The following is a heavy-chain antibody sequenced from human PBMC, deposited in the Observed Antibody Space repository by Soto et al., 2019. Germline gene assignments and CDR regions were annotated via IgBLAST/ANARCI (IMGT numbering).Heavy chain of an antibody. CDR1: GGYVSSYY. J-gene: IGHJ5*02. CDR3: ARLSAGWLDP. D-gene: IGHD6-19*01. CDR2: SGST. V-gene: IGHV4-59*02. Sequence: QVQLQESGPGLVKPSETLSLTCTVSGGYVSSYYWSWIRQPPGKGLEWIGYSGSTNYNPSLKSRVTISVDTSKNPFSLNLSSVTAADTAVYYCARLSAGWLDPWGQGTLVTVAS.